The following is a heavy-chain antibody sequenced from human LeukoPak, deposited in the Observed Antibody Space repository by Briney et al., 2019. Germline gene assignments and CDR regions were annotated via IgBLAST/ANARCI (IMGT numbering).Heavy chain of an antibody. Sequence: GGSLRLSCAASGFTFSSYGMHWVRQAPGKGLEWVAVIWFDGSYKYYADSVKGRFTISRDNSKNTLYLQVNSLRAEDTAVYYCARREAYYSDSSGSYYYYHGMDVWGQGTTVTVSS. CDR1: GFTFSSYG. V-gene: IGHV3-33*01. CDR3: ARREAYYSDSSGSYYYYHGMDV. D-gene: IGHD3-22*01. CDR2: IWFDGSYK. J-gene: IGHJ6*02.